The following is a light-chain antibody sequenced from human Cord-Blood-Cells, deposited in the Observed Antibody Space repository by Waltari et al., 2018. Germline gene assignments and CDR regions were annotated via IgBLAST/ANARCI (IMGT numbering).Light chain of an antibody. Sequence: QSALTQPPSASGSPGQSVTISCTGTSSDVGGYNYVSWYKQHPGKAPKPMIYEVSKRPSGVPDRFSGSKSCNTASLTVSWLQAEDEADYYCSSYAGSNNLVFGGGTKLTVL. CDR1: SSDVGGYNY. CDR2: EVS. J-gene: IGLJ2*01. V-gene: IGLV2-8*01. CDR3: SSYAGSNNLV.